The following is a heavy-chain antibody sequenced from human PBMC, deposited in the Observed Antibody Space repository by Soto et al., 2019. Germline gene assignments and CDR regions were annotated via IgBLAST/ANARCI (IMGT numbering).Heavy chain of an antibody. J-gene: IGHJ5*02. D-gene: IGHD5-18*01. CDR2: IYYSGST. V-gene: IGHV4-39*02. CDR1: GGSISSSSYF. CDR3: AKDSGYNYGYFRWFDP. Sequence: PSETLSLTCSISGGSISSSSYFWGWIRQPPGKGLEWIWSIYYSGSTYYNPSLKSRVTVSVDTSKNQFSLKLSSVTAADTVVYYCAKDSGYNYGYFRWFDPWGQGTVVTVSS.